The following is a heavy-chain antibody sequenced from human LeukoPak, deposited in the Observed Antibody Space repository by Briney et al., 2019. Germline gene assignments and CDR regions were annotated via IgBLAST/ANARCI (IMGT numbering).Heavy chain of an antibody. CDR1: GGSISTYY. D-gene: IGHD1-1*01. V-gene: IGHV4-59*01. CDR2: IHYSGNT. J-gene: IGHJ5*01. CDR3: AREGTAGTNLNWFDS. Sequence: SENLSLTCSVSGGSISTYYWSWIRQPPGKGLEWIGYIHYSGNTNYNPSLKSRVTISVDTSKNQFSLKVSSVTAADTAVYYCAREGTAGTNLNWFDSWGQGTPDTVSS.